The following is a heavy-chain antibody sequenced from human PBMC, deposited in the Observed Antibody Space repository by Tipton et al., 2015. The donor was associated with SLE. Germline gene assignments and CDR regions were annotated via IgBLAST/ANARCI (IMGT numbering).Heavy chain of an antibody. J-gene: IGHJ4*02. CDR1: GGSFSGYY. V-gene: IGHV4-34*01. CDR2: INHSGST. Sequence: TLSLTCAVYGGSFSGYYWSWIRQPPGKGLEWIGEINHSGSTNYNPSLKSRVTISVDTSKNQFSRKLSSVTAADTAVYYCARHYGSRYLDYWGQGTLVTVSS. CDR3: ARHYGSRYLDY. D-gene: IGHD1-26*01.